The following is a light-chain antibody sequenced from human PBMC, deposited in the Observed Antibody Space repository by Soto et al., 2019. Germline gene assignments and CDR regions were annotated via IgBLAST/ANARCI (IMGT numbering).Light chain of an antibody. CDR3: SSYTSSSTLV. CDR2: EVS. J-gene: IGLJ1*01. CDR1: SSDVGGYNY. Sequence: QSALTQPASVSGSPGQSIAISCTGTSSDVGGYNYVSWYQQYPGKAPKLMIYEVSNRPSGVFDRFSGSKSGNTASLTISGLQAEDEADYYCSSYTSSSTLVFGTGTKLTVL. V-gene: IGLV2-14*01.